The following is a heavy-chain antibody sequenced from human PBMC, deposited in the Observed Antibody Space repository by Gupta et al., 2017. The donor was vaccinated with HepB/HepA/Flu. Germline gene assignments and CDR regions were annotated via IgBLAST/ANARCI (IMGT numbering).Heavy chain of an antibody. Sequence: QVPLVESGGGVVQPGKSLRLTCAASGFTFGNYGMHWVRQAPGKGLEWVAIIWNDGSHESYVDSVKGRFTISRDNSKNTMYLQMNSLRAEDTAVYYCARELGSAGIVPSSLGYWGQGTLVTVSS. D-gene: IGHD2/OR15-2a*01. J-gene: IGHJ4*02. CDR1: GFTFGNYG. CDR2: IWNDGSHE. V-gene: IGHV3-33*01. CDR3: ARELGSAGIVPSSLGY.